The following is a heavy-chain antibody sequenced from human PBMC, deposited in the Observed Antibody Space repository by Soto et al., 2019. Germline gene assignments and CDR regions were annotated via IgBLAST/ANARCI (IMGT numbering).Heavy chain of an antibody. D-gene: IGHD6-19*01. CDR3: AREGGWYVGY. Sequence: QVQLVQSGAEEKKPGASVKVSCKASGFTFSGYTIHWVRQAPGQRLEWMGWIKADNTNTKYSQKFQGRVTITRDTSASTVYMELSSLRSEDTAVYYCAREGGWYVGYWGQGTLVTVSS. J-gene: IGHJ4*02. CDR1: GFTFSGYT. CDR2: IKADNTNT. V-gene: IGHV1-3*05.